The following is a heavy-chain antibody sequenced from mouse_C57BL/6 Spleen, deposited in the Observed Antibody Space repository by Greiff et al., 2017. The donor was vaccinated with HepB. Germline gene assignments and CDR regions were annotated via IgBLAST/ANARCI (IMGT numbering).Heavy chain of an antibody. J-gene: IGHJ2*01. CDR3: ARWDGNYLYYFDY. CDR1: GYTFTSYW. V-gene: IGHV1-53*01. Sequence: QVQLQQPGTELVKPGASVKLSCKASGYTFTSYWMHWVKQRPGQSLEWIGNINPSNGGTNYNEKFKSKATLTVDKSSSTAYMQLSSLTSEDSAVYYCARWDGNYLYYFDYWGQGTTLTVSS. D-gene: IGHD2-1*01. CDR2: INPSNGGT.